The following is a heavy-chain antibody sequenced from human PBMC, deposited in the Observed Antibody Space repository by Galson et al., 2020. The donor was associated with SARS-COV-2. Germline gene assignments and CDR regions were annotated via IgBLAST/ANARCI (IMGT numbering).Heavy chain of an antibody. CDR3: ARDGSTIDYFDY. CDR2: IYYSGSA. D-gene: IGHD1-1*01. CDR1: GGSITTVGHS. V-gene: IGHV4-39*07. J-gene: IGHJ4*02. Sequence: SETLSLTCTVSGGSITTVGHSWGWVRQPPGEGLEWIANIYYSGSAYYNPSLKSRVSISVDTSRKQLSLRLTYVTAADTAVYYCARDGSTIDYFDYWGQGILVTVFS.